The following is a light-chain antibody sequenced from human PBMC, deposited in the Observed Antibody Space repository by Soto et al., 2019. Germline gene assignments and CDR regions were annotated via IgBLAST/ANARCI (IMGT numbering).Light chain of an antibody. J-gene: IGKJ5*01. CDR3: QHYGSSLSIT. CDR1: QSVSSNY. Sequence: EIVLTQSPGTLSLSPGERATPSCRARQSVSSNYLAWYQQKPGQAPRLLIYGASSRATGIPDRFSGSGSGTDFTLTISRLEPEDFAVYYCQHYGSSLSITFGQGTRLEIK. CDR2: GAS. V-gene: IGKV3-20*01.